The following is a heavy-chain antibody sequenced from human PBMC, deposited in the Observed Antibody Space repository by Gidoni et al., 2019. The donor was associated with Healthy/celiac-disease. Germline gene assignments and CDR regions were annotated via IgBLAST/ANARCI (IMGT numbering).Heavy chain of an antibody. J-gene: IGHJ4*02. CDR2: IYHSGST. D-gene: IGHD3-16*01. CDR1: GYSIRSGYY. Sequence: QVQLQESGPGMVTHSETLSLTCTVSGYSIRSGYYWGWIRQPPGKGLELIGLIYHSGSTYYNPSLKSRVTISVYTSKNQFSLKLSSVTAADTAVYYCARLGGEYPFDYWGQGTLVTVSS. CDR3: ARLGGEYPFDY. V-gene: IGHV4-38-2*02.